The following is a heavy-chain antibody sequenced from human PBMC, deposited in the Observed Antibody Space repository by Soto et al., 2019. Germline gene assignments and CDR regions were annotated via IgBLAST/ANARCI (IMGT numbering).Heavy chain of an antibody. J-gene: IGHJ6*02. CDR3: AKTYGPITMVRGVIAPFSYYGMDV. D-gene: IGHD3-10*01. Sequence: QVQLVESGGGVVQPGRSLRLSCAASGFTFSSYGMHWVRQAPGKGLEWVAVISYDGSNKYYADSVKGRFTISRDNSKNTLYLQMNSLRAEGTAVYYCAKTYGPITMVRGVIAPFSYYGMDVWGQGTTVTVSS. CDR2: ISYDGSNK. V-gene: IGHV3-30*18. CDR1: GFTFSSYG.